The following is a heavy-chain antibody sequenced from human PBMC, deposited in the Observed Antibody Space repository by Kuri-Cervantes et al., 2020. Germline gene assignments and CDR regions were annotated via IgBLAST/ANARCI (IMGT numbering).Heavy chain of an antibody. CDR2: ISYDGSNK. CDR1: GFTFSSYS. D-gene: IGHD2-15*01. CDR3: ARGGRVVVAATLGY. Sequence: GGSLRLSCAASGFTFSSYSMHWVRQAPGKGLEWVAVISYDGSNKYYADSVKGRFTISRDNSKNSMYLQMNSLRDEDTAVYYCARGGRVVVAATLGYWCQGTLVTVSS. V-gene: IGHV3-30-3*01. J-gene: IGHJ4*02.